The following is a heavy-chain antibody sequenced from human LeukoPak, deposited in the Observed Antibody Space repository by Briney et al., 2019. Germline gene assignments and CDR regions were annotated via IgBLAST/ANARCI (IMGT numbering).Heavy chain of an antibody. CDR2: INSDGTNT. J-gene: IGHJ4*02. Sequence: GGSLRLSCAASGFTFSSYWMHWVRQAPGKGLMWVSHINSDGTNTNYATSVKGRFTISRDNAKSMLYLYMNNLRAEDTAVYYCAKGYSGYESQWGQGTLVTVSS. D-gene: IGHD5-12*01. CDR1: GFTFSSYW. CDR3: AKGYSGYESQ. V-gene: IGHV3-74*01.